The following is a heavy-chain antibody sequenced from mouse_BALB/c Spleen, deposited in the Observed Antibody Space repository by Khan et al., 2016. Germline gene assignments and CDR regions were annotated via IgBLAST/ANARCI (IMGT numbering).Heavy chain of an antibody. J-gene: IGHJ4*01. CDR3: GRGGWDCYAMDY. CDR2: LWRDGST. CDR1: GFSLGAYG. D-gene: IGHD1-1*02. Sequence: QVQLKESGPGLVAPSQSLSITCTVAGFSLGAYGVNWVRQPPGKGLEWPGMLWRDGSTNYNSPLNSRLNITKDNSNSQVFLIMNSLHSDDTARYYCGRGGWDCYAMDYWGQGTSVTVAS. V-gene: IGHV2-6-7*01.